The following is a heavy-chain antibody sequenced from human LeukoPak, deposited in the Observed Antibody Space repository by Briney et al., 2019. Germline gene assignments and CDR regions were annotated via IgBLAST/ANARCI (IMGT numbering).Heavy chain of an antibody. Sequence: ASVKVSCKASGYTFTGYYMHWVRQAPGQGLEWMGWIDPNSGGTNYAQKFQGWVTMTRDTSISTAYMELSRLRSDDTAVYYCARGGMVRGVLGDYWGQGTLVTVSS. CDR2: IDPNSGGT. J-gene: IGHJ4*02. D-gene: IGHD3-10*01. CDR3: ARGGMVRGVLGDY. CDR1: GYTFTGYY. V-gene: IGHV1-2*04.